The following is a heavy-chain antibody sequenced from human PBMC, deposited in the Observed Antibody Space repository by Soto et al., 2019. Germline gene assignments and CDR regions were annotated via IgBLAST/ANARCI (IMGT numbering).Heavy chain of an antibody. J-gene: IGHJ6*03. CDR1: GFTFSDYY. CDR3: ARLGYCSGGSCFGYYYYYMDV. D-gene: IGHD2-15*01. Sequence: GGSLRLSCAASGFTFSDYYMSWIRQAPGKGLEWVSYISSSGSTIYYADSVKGRFTISRDNAKNSLYLQMNSLRAEDTAVYYCARLGYCSGGSCFGYYYYYMDVWGKGTTVTVSS. V-gene: IGHV3-11*01. CDR2: ISSSGSTI.